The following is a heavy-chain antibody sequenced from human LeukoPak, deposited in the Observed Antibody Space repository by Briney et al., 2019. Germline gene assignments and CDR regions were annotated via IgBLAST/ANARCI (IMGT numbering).Heavy chain of an antibody. Sequence: PGGSLRPSCAASGFTFSSYWMSWVRQAPGKGLEWVANIKQDGSEKYYVDSVKGRFTISRDNAKNSLYLQMNSLRAEDTAVYYCARVDIVVVPAAMGHYYYGMDVWGQGTTVTVSS. CDR3: ARVDIVVVPAAMGHYYYGMDV. CDR2: IKQDGSEK. D-gene: IGHD2-2*01. J-gene: IGHJ6*02. V-gene: IGHV3-7*01. CDR1: GFTFSSYW.